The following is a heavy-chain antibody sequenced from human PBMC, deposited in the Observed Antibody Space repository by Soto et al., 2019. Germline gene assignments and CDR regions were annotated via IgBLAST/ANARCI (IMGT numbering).Heavy chain of an antibody. CDR3: AREHGFSYGLNYFDP. CDR1: GGSINNYY. D-gene: IGHD5-18*01. J-gene: IGHJ5*02. V-gene: IGHV4-59*01. Sequence: QVQLQESGPGLVKPSETLSLTCTVSGGSINNYYWSWIRQPPGKGLEWIGYIYDSGSTNYNPSLKSRVTMPVDTSKNQFSLNLSSVTAADTAVYYCAREHGFSYGLNYFDPWGQGTLVTVSS. CDR2: IYDSGST.